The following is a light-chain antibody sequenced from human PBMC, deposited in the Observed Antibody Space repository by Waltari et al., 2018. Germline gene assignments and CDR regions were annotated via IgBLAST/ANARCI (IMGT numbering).Light chain of an antibody. V-gene: IGKV1-39*01. CDR3: QQTYSTLWT. Sequence: DIQMTQSPSSLSESVGDRVTITCRTSQSIGTSLNWYRQTPGQAPKLLIYAASSFQGGVPSRFSGSGSGTDFTLTISSLQPEDFATYYCQQTYSTLWTFGQGTKVEIK. CDR2: AAS. CDR1: QSIGTS. J-gene: IGKJ1*01.